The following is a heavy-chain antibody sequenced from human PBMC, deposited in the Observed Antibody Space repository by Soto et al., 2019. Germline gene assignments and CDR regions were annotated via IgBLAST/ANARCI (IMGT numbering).Heavy chain of an antibody. CDR1: GYTFAGNF. J-gene: IGHJ5*02. CDR2: INPNSGDT. CDR3: ARGAVSSSFDX. Sequence: ASVKVSCKASGYTFAGNFVHWVRQAPGQGLEWMAWINPNSGDTKYAHKFQGRVTMTRATSISTAYMELSTLTSDDTAVYYCARGAVSSSFDXWGRGTLVTVSX. D-gene: IGHD1-26*01. V-gene: IGHV1-2*07.